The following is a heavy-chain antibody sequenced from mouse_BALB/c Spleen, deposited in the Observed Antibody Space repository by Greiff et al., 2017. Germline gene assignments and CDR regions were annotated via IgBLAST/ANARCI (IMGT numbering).Heavy chain of an antibody. CDR2: TNPGSGGT. D-gene: IGHD4-1*01. Sequence: QVQLQQSGAELVRPGTSVKVSCKASGYAFTNYLIEWVKQRPGQGLEWIGVTNPGSGGTNYNEKFKGKATLTADKSSSTAYMQLSSLTSDDSAVYFCARSDWDDYAMDYWGHGTSVTVSS. CDR1: GYAFTNYL. V-gene: IGHV1-54*03. J-gene: IGHJ4*01. CDR3: ARSDWDDYAMDY.